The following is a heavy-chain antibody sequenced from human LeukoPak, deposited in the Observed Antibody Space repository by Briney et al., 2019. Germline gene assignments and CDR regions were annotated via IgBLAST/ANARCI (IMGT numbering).Heavy chain of an antibody. CDR2: ISGSGGST. CDR3: AKDPPGIAVAGANDAFDI. CDR1: GFTFSSYA. J-gene: IGHJ3*02. V-gene: IGHV3-23*01. Sequence: PGGSLRLSCAASGFTFSSYAMSCVRQAPGKGLECVSAISGSGGSTYYADSVKGRFTISRDNSKNTLYLKMNSLRAEDTAVYYCAKDPPGIAVAGANDAFDIWGQGTMVTVSS. D-gene: IGHD6-19*01.